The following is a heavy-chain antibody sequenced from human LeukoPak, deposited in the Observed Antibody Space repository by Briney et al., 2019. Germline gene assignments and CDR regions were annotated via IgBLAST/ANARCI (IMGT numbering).Heavy chain of an antibody. CDR3: ARRYYDFWSGYDYYYYGMDV. J-gene: IGHJ6*02. CDR2: ISAYNGNT. V-gene: IGHV1-18*01. Sequence: ASVKVSCKASGHTFTSYGISWVRQAPGQGLEWMGWISAYNGNTNYAQKFQGRVTMTTDTSTSTAYMELRSLRSEDTAVYYCARRYYDFWSGYDYYYYGMDVWGQGTTVTVSS. D-gene: IGHD3-3*01. CDR1: GHTFTSYG.